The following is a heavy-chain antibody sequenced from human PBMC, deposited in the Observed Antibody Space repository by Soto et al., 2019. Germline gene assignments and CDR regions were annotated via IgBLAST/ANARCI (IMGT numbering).Heavy chain of an antibody. J-gene: IGHJ3*01. CDR1: GLTLSSYT. CDR2: ISIDGSNK. D-gene: IGHD3-3*01. Sequence: GGFLRLSFAASGLTLSSYTLDWVRPAPGKGLEWVALISIDGSNKYYADPVKGRFTISRDNSKNTLYLQMNSLRPEDTALFYCARGPYDFWSAYIADAFDVWGQGT. V-gene: IGHV3-30-3*01. CDR3: ARGPYDFWSAYIADAFDV.